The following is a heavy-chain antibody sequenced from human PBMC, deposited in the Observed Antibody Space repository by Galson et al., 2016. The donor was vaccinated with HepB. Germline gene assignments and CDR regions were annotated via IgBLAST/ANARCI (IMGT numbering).Heavy chain of an antibody. CDR2: ISGSGGRT. J-gene: IGHJ4*02. V-gene: IGHV3-23*01. Sequence: SLRLSCAVSAGTFKNYAMNWVRQAPGKGLEWVAAISGSGGRTSYEDSVRGRFTISRDNSKNTLFLRMNSVGVEDTAVYFCAKSGFFGELDKWGQGTVVVVSS. CDR1: AGTFKNYA. CDR3: AKSGFFGELDK. D-gene: IGHD3-10*01.